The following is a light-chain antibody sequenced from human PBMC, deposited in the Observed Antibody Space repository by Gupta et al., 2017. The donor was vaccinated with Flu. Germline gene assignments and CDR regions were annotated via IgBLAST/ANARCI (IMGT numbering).Light chain of an antibody. Sequence: PSSLSAYVGDRVTITWRASRSVNIYLDWFQQKPGKAPKLLIFGASSLQSGVPPRFSGGGSGTDFTLTISGLQPEDSAIYYCQQSDTTLGTFGQGTRVDIK. CDR3: QQSDTTLGT. J-gene: IGKJ1*01. CDR1: RSVNIY. CDR2: GAS. V-gene: IGKV1-39*01.